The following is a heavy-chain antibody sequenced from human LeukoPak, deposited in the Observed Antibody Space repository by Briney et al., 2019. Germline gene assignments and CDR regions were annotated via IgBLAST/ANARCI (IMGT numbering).Heavy chain of an antibody. V-gene: IGHV1-2*02. CDR2: INPNSGGT. J-gene: IGHJ4*02. Sequence: ASVKVSCKASGYTFTGYYMHWVRQAHGQGLEWMGWINPNSGGTNYAQKFQGRVTMTRDTSISTAYMELSRLRSDDTAVYYCARDLRPPALYSSGNLDYWGQGTLVTVSS. CDR1: GYTFTGYY. CDR3: ARDLRPPALYSSGNLDY. D-gene: IGHD6-19*01.